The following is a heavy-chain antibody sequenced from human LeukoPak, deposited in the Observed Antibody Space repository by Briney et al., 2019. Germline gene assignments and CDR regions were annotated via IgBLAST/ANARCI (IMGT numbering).Heavy chain of an antibody. CDR3: ARSGYYYNSSGYSH. J-gene: IGHJ4*02. D-gene: IGHD3-22*01. CDR2: INHSGST. CDR1: GGSFSGYY. Sequence: PSETLSLTCAVYGGSFSGYYWSWIRQPPGKGLEWIGEINHSGSTNYNPSLKSRVTISVDTSKNQFSLKLSSVTAADTAVYYCARSGYYYNSSGYSHWGQGTLVTVSS. V-gene: IGHV4-34*01.